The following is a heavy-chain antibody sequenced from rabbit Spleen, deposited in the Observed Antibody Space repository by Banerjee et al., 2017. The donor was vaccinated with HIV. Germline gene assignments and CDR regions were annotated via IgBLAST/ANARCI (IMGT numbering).Heavy chain of an antibody. Sequence: QEQLEESGGGLVKPEGSLTLTCTASGFSFSSGYDMCWVRQAPGKGLEWIASIYTGSGATYYANWAKGRFTVSKASSTTVDLKMTSLTAADTATYFCARDTGSSFSSYGMDLWGQGTLVTVS. V-gene: IGHV1S45*01. CDR3: ARDTGSSFSSYGMDL. CDR1: GFSFSSGYD. CDR2: IYTGSGAT. D-gene: IGHD8-1*01. J-gene: IGHJ6*01.